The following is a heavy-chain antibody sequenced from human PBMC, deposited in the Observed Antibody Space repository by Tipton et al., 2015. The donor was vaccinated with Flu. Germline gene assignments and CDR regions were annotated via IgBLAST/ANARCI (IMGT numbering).Heavy chain of an antibody. CDR2: IYASGST. CDR1: GDSMNSYY. CDR3: ASTSNVGRSIEPNFYY. D-gene: IGHD1-14*01. Sequence: TLSLTCTVSGDSMNSYYWNWIRQPAGKGLEWIGRIYASGSTTYNPSLKSRVAMSLDTSTKQFSLKLSSVTAADTAVYFCASTSNVGRSIEPNFYYWGQGTLVTVSS. J-gene: IGHJ4*02. V-gene: IGHV4-4*07.